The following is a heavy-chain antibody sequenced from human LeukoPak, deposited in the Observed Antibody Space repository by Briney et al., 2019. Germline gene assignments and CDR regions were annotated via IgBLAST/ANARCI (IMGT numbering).Heavy chain of an antibody. CDR3: ARGGVESDRSDYSSFDY. J-gene: IGHJ4*02. CDR1: GFTVSSKY. D-gene: IGHD3-22*01. Sequence: GGSLRLSCAASGFTVSSKYMSWVRQAPGKGLEWVSVIYTGGGTYYADSVKGRFTISRDNSKNTLYLQMNSLRAEDTAVYYCARGGVESDRSDYSSFDYWGQGTLVTVSS. V-gene: IGHV3-53*01. CDR2: IYTGGGT.